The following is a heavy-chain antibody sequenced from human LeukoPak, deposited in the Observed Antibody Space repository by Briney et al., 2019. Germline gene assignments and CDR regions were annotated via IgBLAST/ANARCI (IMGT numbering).Heavy chain of an antibody. CDR2: ISYDGSYK. CDR3: AKAASGYDYYYDY. V-gene: IGHV3-30*18. J-gene: IGHJ4*02. Sequence: GGSLRLPCAASGFTFSTYGMHWVRQAPGKGLEWVAVISYDGSYKSYADSVKGRYTISRANSKNTLYLQMNSLRVEDTAVYYCAKAASGYDYYYDYWGQGTLVTVSS. D-gene: IGHD5-12*01. CDR1: GFTFSTYG.